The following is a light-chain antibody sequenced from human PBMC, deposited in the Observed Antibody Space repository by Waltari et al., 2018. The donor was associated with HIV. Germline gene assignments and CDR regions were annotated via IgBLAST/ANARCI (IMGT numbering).Light chain of an antibody. CDR2: RNN. Sequence: QSVLTQPPSASGTPGQRVTNSCSGSSSNIGDTHVNAYLQVPGTAPHVLLYRNNQRPAGVPDRFSGSKSGTSVSRAISGLQSEDEADYYCSTWDDSLNEWVFGGGTKLTVL. CDR3: STWDDSLNEWV. V-gene: IGLV1-44*01. CDR1: SSNIGDTH. J-gene: IGLJ2*01.